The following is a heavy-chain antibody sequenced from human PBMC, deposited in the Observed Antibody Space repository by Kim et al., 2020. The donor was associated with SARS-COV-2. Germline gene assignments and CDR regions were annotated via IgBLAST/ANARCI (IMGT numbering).Heavy chain of an antibody. CDR3: AGTGYSSSWGLFDY. Sequence: ASVKVSCKASGYTFTSYGISWVRQAPGQGLEWMGWISAYNGNTNYAQKLQGRVTMTTDTSTSTAYMELRSLRSDDTAVYYCAGTGYSSSWGLFDYWGQGTLVTVSS. CDR1: GYTFTSYG. CDR2: ISAYNGNT. V-gene: IGHV1-18*01. J-gene: IGHJ4*02. D-gene: IGHD6-13*01.